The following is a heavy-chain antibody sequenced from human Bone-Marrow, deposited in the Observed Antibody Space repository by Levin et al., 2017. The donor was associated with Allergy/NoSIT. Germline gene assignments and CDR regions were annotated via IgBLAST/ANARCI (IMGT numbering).Heavy chain of an antibody. CDR1: GYTFTGYY. Sequence: GESLKISCKASGYTFTGYYMHWVRQAPGQGLEWMGRINPNSGGTNYAQKFQGRVTMTRDTSISTAYMELSRLRSDDTAVYYCARGERLGYCSSTSCYSDNWFDPWGQGTLVTVSS. D-gene: IGHD2-2*01. J-gene: IGHJ5*02. CDR3: ARGERLGYCSSTSCYSDNWFDP. V-gene: IGHV1-2*06. CDR2: INPNSGGT.